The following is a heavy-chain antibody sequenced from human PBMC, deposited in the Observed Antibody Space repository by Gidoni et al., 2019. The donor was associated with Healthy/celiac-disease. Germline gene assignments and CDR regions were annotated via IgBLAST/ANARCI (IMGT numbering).Heavy chain of an antibody. V-gene: IGHV2-5*02. CDR2: IYWDDDK. D-gene: IGHD3-10*01. Sequence: TLKESGPTLVKPTQTLTLTCTFSGFSLSTSGVGVGWIRQPPGKALEWLALIYWDDDKRYSPSLKSRLTITKDTSKNQVVLTMTNMDPVDTATYYCAHRGPPTYYYGSGSYWAQDFGFDPWGQGTLVTVSS. CDR3: AHRGPPTYYYGSGSYWAQDFGFDP. J-gene: IGHJ5*02. CDR1: GFSLSTSGVG.